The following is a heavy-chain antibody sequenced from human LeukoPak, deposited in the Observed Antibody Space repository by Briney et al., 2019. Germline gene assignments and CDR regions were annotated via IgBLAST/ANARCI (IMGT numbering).Heavy chain of an antibody. CDR2: IYYSGST. V-gene: IGHV4-39*07. D-gene: IGHD1-1*01. J-gene: IGHJ4*02. CDR1: GGSISSSSYY. Sequence: SETLSLTCTVSGGSISSSSYYWGWIRQPPGKGLEWIGSIYYSGSTYYNPSLKSRVTISVDTSKNQFSLKLSSVTAADTAVYYCARENWNDAQGRDYWGQGTLVTVSS. CDR3: ARENWNDAQGRDY.